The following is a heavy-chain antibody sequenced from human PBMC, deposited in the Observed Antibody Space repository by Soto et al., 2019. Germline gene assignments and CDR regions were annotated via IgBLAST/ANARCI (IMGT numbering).Heavy chain of an antibody. V-gene: IGHV1-24*01. CDR3: ATQGPDIVGATKLGFDP. J-gene: IGHJ5*02. Sequence: GSVKVSCKVSGYTLTELSMHWVRQAPGKGLEWMGGFDPEDGETIYAQKFQGRVTMTEDTSTDTAYMELSSLRSEDTAVYYCATQGPDIVGATKLGFDPWGQGTLVTVSS. D-gene: IGHD1-26*01. CDR1: GYTLTELS. CDR2: FDPEDGET.